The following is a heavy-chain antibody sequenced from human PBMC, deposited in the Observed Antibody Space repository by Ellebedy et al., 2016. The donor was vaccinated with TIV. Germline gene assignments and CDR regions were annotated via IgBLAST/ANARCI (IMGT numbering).Heavy chain of an antibody. CDR2: GYT. V-gene: IGHV3-53*01. CDR1: GIIVSTNH. Sequence: GESLKISCTASGIIVSTNHMSWVRPAPGKGLEWVGGYTNYADSVKGRFTISTHNSRNTLYLQMPTLRTEDTAVYYCAKGSFPFGDKSERIYTFQYWGQGTLVTVSS. D-gene: IGHD3-10*01. J-gene: IGHJ4*02. CDR3: AKGSFPFGDKSERIYTFQY.